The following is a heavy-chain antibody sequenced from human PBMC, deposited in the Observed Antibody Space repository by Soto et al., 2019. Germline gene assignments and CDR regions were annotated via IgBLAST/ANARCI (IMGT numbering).Heavy chain of an antibody. CDR1: GFTVSNNY. Sequence: EVQLVESGGGLIQPGGSLRLSCAVSGFTVSNNYMSWVRQAPGKGLEGVSVIYSGGYTAYGDSVKGRFTISRDNSKNTYDLKGKCTRGDDWALYDGASCPGGGGYWGQGTLVTVSS. CDR3: ASCPGGGGY. D-gene: IGHD3-10*01. J-gene: IGHJ4*02. CDR2: IYSGGYT. V-gene: IGHV3-53*01.